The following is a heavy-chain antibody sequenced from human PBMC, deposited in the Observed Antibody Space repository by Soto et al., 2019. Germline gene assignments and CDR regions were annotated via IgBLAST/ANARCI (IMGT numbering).Heavy chain of an antibody. Sequence: GGSLRLSCAASGFTFSSYAMTWVRQAPGKGLEWVSTISGTGGNTYYADSVKGRFTISRDNSKNTVYLQMNSLRAEDTAVYYCVKAVYLLDFDYWGQGTLVTVAS. CDR3: VKAVYLLDFDY. J-gene: IGHJ4*02. D-gene: IGHD1-20*01. CDR2: ISGTGGNT. CDR1: GFTFSSYA. V-gene: IGHV3-23*01.